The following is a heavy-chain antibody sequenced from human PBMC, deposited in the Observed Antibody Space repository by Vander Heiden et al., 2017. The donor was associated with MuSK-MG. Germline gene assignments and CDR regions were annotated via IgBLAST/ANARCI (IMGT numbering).Heavy chain of an antibody. Sequence: EVQLVQSGAEVKEPGESLKISCKGSGYNFTRYWIAWVRQIPGKALEWLGNIYPGDSDTRYSPSFQGQVTISADESVSTAYRQWSSLKASDNAMYYCARRVAVAGIGYYGMDVWGQGPTVTVSS. J-gene: IGHJ6*02. CDR3: ARRVAVAGIGYYGMDV. CDR2: IYPGDSDT. V-gene: IGHV5-51*03. D-gene: IGHD6-19*01. CDR1: GYNFTRYW.